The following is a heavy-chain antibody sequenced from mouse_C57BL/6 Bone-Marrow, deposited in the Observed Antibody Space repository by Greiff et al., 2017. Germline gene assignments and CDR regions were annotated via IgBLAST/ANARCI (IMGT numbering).Heavy chain of an antibody. CDR2: IDPETGGT. CDR1: GYTFTDYE. D-gene: IGHD2-10*01. J-gene: IGHJ3*01. CDR3: KGPSYSLLTY. Sequence: QVQLKQSGAELVRPGASVTLSCKASGYTFTDYEMHWVKQTPVHGLEWIGAIDPETGGTAYNQKFKGKAILTADKSSSTAYMELRSLTSEDSSVYYCKGPSYSLLTYWGQGTLVTVSA. V-gene: IGHV1-15*01.